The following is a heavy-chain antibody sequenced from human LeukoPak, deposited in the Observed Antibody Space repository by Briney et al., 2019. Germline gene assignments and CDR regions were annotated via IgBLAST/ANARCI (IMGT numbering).Heavy chain of an antibody. CDR3: ARESDYGYYYYIDV. D-gene: IGHD4-17*01. CDR2: ISSGGSTV. V-gene: IGHV3-11*01. Sequence: GGSLRLSCAASGFTFSDYYISWIRRAPGKGLEWVSYISSGGSTVHYADSVKGRFTISRDNAKKSLYLQMSSLRAEDTAVYYCARESDYGYYYYIDVWGKGTTVTVSS. J-gene: IGHJ6*03. CDR1: GFTFSDYY.